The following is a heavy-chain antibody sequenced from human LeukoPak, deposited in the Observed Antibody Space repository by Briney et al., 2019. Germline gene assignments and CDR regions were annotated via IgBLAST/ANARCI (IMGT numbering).Heavy chain of an antibody. V-gene: IGHV3-48*04. CDR2: MTATSNTF. Sequence: GGSLRLSCEVSGFTFSSYSMTWVRQVPGKGLEGIAYMTATSNTFYYADSVKGRFTISRDNARNSLFLQMHSLTVEDTAVYYCARSLSGYDPLSAFWGQGTLVTVSS. CDR3: ARSLSGYDPLSAF. D-gene: IGHD5-12*01. CDR1: GFTFSSYS. J-gene: IGHJ1*01.